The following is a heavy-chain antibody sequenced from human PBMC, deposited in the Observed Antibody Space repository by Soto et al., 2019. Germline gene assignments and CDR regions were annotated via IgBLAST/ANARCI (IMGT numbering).Heavy chain of an antibody. CDR1: GGSFSGYY. D-gene: IGHD6-13*01. CDR3: ARGGRRGSSWYNY. V-gene: IGHV4-34*01. Sequence: QVQLQQWGAGLLKPSETLSLTCAVYGGSFSGYYWSWIRQPPGKGLEWIGEINHSGSTNYNPSLKSRVPISVDTSKTQFSLKLSSVTAADTAVYYCARGGRRGSSWYNYWGQGTLVTVSS. CDR2: INHSGST. J-gene: IGHJ4*02.